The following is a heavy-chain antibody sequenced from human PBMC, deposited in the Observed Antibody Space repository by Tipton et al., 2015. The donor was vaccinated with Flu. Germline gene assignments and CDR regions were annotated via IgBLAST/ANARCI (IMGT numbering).Heavy chain of an antibody. CDR2: IIPTFGTP. Sequence: QVQLVQSGAEVKKPGSSVKVSCRASGGSFITYGISWVRQARGQGLEWMGGIIPTFGTPNIAQTFQGRITITADESTRTVYMELNSLRSEDTAIYYCTSAPPSYDYTSVTHPAHFDYWGQGTPVTVSS. D-gene: IGHD4-17*01. J-gene: IGHJ4*02. CDR3: TSAPPSYDYTSVTHPAHFDY. V-gene: IGHV1-69*01. CDR1: GGSFITYG.